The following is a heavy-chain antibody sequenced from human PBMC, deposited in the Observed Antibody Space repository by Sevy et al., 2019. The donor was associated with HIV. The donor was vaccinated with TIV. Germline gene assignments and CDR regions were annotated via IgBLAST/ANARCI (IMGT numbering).Heavy chain of an antibody. CDR3: ARECLEVGATTNWFDP. CDR1: GGTFSSYA. D-gene: IGHD1-26*01. J-gene: IGHJ5*02. V-gene: IGHV1-69*13. CDR2: IIPIFGTA. Sequence: ASVKVSCKASGGTFSSYAISWVRQAPGQGLEWMGGIIPIFGTANYAQKFQGRVTITADESTNTAYMELSSLRSEDTAVYYCARECLEVGATTNWFDPWGQGTLVTVS.